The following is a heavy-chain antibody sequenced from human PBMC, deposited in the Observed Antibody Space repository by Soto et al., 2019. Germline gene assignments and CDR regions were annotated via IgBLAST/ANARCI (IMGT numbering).Heavy chain of an antibody. D-gene: IGHD6-19*01. CDR2: VSYDGRNT. J-gene: IGHJ4*02. Sequence: GGSLRLSCAASGFTFSDYAMHWVRQAPGKGLEWVAVVSYDGRNTHYADSVKGRFTISRDSSKNTVSLEMTSLRAEDTAVYYCAKGGRQWLVTSDFNYWGQGA. CDR1: GFTFSDYA. V-gene: IGHV3-30*18. CDR3: AKGGRQWLVTSDFNY.